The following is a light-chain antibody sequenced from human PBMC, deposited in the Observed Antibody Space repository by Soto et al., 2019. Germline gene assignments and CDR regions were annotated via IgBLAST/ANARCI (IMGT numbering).Light chain of an antibody. CDR3: SSYTSSSTLV. V-gene: IGLV2-14*01. Sequence: QSALTQPASVSGAPGQSISISCTGTSSDVRGYNYVSWYQQHPGKAPKLMIYDVSNRPSGVSNRFSGSKSGNTASLTISGLQAEDEADYYCSSYTSSSTLVFGTG. CDR1: SSDVRGYNY. J-gene: IGLJ1*01. CDR2: DVS.